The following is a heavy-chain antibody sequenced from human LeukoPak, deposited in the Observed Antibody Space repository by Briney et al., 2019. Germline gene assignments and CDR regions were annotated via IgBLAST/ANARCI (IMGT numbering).Heavy chain of an antibody. J-gene: IGHJ3*02. Sequence: ASVKVSCKASGYTFTSYGISWVRQAPGQGLEWMGWISAYNGNTNYAQKLQGRVTMTTDTSTSTAYMELRSLRSDDTAVYYCARTSPGIAVAGTLDTAALDAFDIWGQGTMVTVSS. V-gene: IGHV1-18*01. CDR1: GYTFTSYG. CDR2: ISAYNGNT. CDR3: ARTSPGIAVAGTLDTAALDAFDI. D-gene: IGHD6-19*01.